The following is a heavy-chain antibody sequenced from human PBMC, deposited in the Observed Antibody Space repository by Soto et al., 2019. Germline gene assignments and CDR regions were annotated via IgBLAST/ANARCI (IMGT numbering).Heavy chain of an antibody. J-gene: IGHJ4*02. CDR3: AKDQRVVGATGGYIDY. D-gene: IGHD1-26*01. CDR2: ISNDGSYQ. CDR1: GFTFNSFG. V-gene: IGHV3-30*18. Sequence: GGSLRLSCAGSGFTFNSFGMHWVRQAPGKGLEWVAVISNDGSYQYHADSVKGRFIISRDNSKNTLFLQMNGLRAEDTAVYYCAKDQRVVGATGGYIDYWGQGILVTVSS.